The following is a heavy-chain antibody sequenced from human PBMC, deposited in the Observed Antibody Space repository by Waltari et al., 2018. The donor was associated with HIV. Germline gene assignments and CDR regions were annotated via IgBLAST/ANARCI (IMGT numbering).Heavy chain of an antibody. Sequence: QVQLVQSGAEVKKPGSSVKVSCKASGVSISSYAISWVRQAPGQGLEWVGGIIPIFRETNFAQKFRGRVTITADESTSTVYMEVSSLRSGDTAVYYCATSRWIQVWIPVYWGQGTLVTVSS. D-gene: IGHD5-18*01. CDR3: ATSRWIQVWIPVY. V-gene: IGHV1-69*01. J-gene: IGHJ4*02. CDR2: IIPIFRET. CDR1: GVSISSYA.